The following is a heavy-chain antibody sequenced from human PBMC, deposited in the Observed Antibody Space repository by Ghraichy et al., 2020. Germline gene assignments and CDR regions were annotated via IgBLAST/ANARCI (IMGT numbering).Heavy chain of an antibody. Sequence: GGSLRLSCAASGFTFSSYSMNWVRQAPGKGLEWVSSISSSSSYIYYADSVKGRFTISRDNAKNSLYLQMNSLRAEDTAVYYCAREGLAAAGSPFDYWGQGTLVTVSS. CDR3: AREGLAAAGSPFDY. J-gene: IGHJ4*02. V-gene: IGHV3-21*01. CDR2: ISSSSSYI. CDR1: GFTFSSYS. D-gene: IGHD6-13*01.